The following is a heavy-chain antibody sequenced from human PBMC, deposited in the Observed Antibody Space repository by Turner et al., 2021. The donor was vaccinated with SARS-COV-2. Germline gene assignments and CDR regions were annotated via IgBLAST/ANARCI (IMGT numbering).Heavy chain of an antibody. D-gene: IGHD6-19*01. CDR1: GGSFRTSPYY. J-gene: IGHJ4*02. CDR2: LYYSGST. CDR3: ARHSDGAMADYYFDY. V-gene: IGHV4-39*01. Sequence: QLQLQESGPGLVKPSETLSLTCTVSGGSFRTSPYYGGWIRQPPGKGLEWIGTLYYSGSTYYNPSLKNRVTISGDTSKNQFSLRLTSVTAADTAVYYCARHSDGAMADYYFDYWGQGILVTVSS.